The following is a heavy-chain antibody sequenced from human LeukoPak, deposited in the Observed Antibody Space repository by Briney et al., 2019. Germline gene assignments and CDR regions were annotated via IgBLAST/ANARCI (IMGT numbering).Heavy chain of an antibody. Sequence: PGGSLRLSCAASGFTFSSYSMNWVRQAPGKGLEWVSSISSSSSYIYYADSVKGRFTISRDNAKNSLYLQMNSLRAEDTAVYYCARTHRLKVPTRDGYHDAFDIWGQGTMVTVSS. J-gene: IGHJ3*02. CDR3: ARTHRLKVPTRDGYHDAFDI. D-gene: IGHD5-24*01. CDR2: ISSSSSYI. CDR1: GFTFSSYS. V-gene: IGHV3-21*01.